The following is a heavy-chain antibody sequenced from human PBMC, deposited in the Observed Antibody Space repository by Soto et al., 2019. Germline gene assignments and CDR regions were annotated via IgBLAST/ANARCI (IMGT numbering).Heavy chain of an antibody. D-gene: IGHD1-1*01. CDR3: ARELDYWYFDL. CDR2: IHADNGNA. V-gene: IGHV1-3*01. CDR1: GYTFSYYN. J-gene: IGHJ2*01. Sequence: QVQIVQSGAAVKKPGASVKLSCKGSGYTFSYYNVHWVCQATGQRREWMGWIHADNGNAKYSQKFQGRVTITRDPSGNTAYMELSNLRSEDTAVYYCARELDYWYFDLWGRGTLVTVSS.